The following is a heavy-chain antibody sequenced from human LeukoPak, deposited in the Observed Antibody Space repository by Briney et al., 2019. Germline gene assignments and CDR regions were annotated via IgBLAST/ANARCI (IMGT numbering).Heavy chain of an antibody. CDR3: ANPKLAARPSPFDY. J-gene: IGHJ4*01. CDR1: GFIFSSYA. V-gene: IGHV3-23*05. D-gene: IGHD6-6*01. CDR2: IDSSGGVT. Sequence: GGSLRLSCTASGFIFSSYAMTWVRQAPGKGLEWVSGIDSSGGVTYYAESVRGRFTISRDNSKNTLYLQMNSLRAEDTAVYYCANPKLAARPSPFDYWGXAXLLTASS.